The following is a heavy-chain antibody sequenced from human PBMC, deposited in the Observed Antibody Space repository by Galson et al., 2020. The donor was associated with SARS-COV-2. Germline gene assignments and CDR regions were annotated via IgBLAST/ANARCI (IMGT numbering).Heavy chain of an antibody. CDR3: ALTDLVLIPDD. CDR2: ISDGGDDT. V-gene: IGHV3-23*01. CDR1: GFTFNNYA. D-gene: IGHD2-2*01. Sequence: GGSLRLSYVASGFTFNNYAMSWVHQGPGKGLEWIAVISDGGDDTHYADSVKGRFRIFRDSSKNILYLQMNSLRADDTAVYYCALTDLVLIPDDWGQGTHVIVSS. J-gene: IGHJ4*02.